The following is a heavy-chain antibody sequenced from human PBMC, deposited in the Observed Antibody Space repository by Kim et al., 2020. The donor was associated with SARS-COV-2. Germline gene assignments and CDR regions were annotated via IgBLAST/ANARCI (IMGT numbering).Heavy chain of an antibody. J-gene: IGHJ4*01. D-gene: IGHD2-21*02. Sequence: GGSLRLSCAASGFTFRDYDMTWVRQAPGQGLEWIASINPRGANTHSADSVKGRFAISRDNTKNTLHLQMNSLGVGDTANYYCANAHDRTWGDQYYFGHWG. CDR2: INPRGANT. V-gene: IGHV3-23*01. CDR3: ANAHDRTWGDQYYFGH. CDR1: GFTFRDYD.